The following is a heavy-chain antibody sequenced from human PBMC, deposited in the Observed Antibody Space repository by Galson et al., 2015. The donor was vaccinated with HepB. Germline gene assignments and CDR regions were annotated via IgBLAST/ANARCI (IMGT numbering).Heavy chain of an antibody. V-gene: IGHV1-69*02. CDR3: ARLRGYSSGDPNRYFDL. CDR1: GGTFSSYT. CDR2: IIPILGIA. J-gene: IGHJ2*01. Sequence: SVKVSCKASGGTFSSYTISWVRQAPGQGLEWMGRIIPILGIANYAQKFQGRVTITADKSTSTAYMELSSLRSEDTAVYYCARLRGYSSGDPNRYFDLWGRGTLVTVSS. D-gene: IGHD6-19*01.